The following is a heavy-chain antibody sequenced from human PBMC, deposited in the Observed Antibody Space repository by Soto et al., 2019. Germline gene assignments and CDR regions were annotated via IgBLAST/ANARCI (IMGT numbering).Heavy chain of an antibody. J-gene: IGHJ4*02. CDR1: GFSLTTSGVG. CDR2: IYWDDDK. D-gene: IGHD3-3*01. Sequence: QITLNESGPTPVKPRQTLTLTCTFSGFSLTTSGVGVGWIRQSPGKAPEWLALIYWDDDKRYGPSLKSRLTSTKDTSKNQVVMTMADLDPADTATYYCAHRVLRTVFGLVTTTAIYFDFWGQGTPVAVSS. CDR3: AHRVLRTVFGLVTTTAIYFDF. V-gene: IGHV2-5*05.